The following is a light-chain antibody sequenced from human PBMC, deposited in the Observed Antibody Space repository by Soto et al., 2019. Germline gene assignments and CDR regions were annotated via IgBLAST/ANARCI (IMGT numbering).Light chain of an antibody. CDR1: QSVSSNY. J-gene: IGKJ4*01. CDR3: HQYGSSPLT. V-gene: IGKV3-20*01. Sequence: PGERATLSCRASQSVSSNYFAWYQQKPGQAPRLLIHGASSRATGIPDRISGSGSGTDFTLTISSLEPEDFAVYYCHQYGSSPLTFGGGTKVEIK. CDR2: GAS.